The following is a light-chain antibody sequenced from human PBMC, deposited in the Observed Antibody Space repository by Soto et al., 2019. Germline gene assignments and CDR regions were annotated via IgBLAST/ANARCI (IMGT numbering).Light chain of an antibody. V-gene: IGKV3-20*01. CDR3: QQSYSTTRT. Sequence: DIVLTQSPGTLSLSPGERATLSCRASQSVSSKYLAWYQQKPGQAPRVLIYGASIRATGIPERFSGGGSGTDFTLNLTRLEPEDFATYYCQQSYSTTRTFGQGTKVEIK. CDR2: GAS. CDR1: QSVSSKY. J-gene: IGKJ1*01.